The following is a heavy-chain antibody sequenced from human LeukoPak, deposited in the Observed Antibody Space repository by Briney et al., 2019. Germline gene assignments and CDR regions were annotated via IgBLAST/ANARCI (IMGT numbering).Heavy chain of an antibody. CDR2: INHSGST. CDR1: GYSISSGYY. J-gene: IGHJ4*02. CDR3: ARRGWVIRYFDWFDSDHGYYFDY. V-gene: IGHV4-38-2*02. D-gene: IGHD3-9*01. Sequence: SETLSLTCTVSGYSISSGYYWGWIRQPPGKGLEWIGEINHSGSTNYNPSLKSRVTISVDTSKNQFSLKLSSVTAADTAVYYCARRGWVIRYFDWFDSDHGYYFDYWGQGTLVTVSS.